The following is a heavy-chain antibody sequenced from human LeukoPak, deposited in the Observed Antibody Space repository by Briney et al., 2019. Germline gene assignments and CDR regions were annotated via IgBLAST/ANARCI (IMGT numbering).Heavy chain of an antibody. J-gene: IGHJ5*02. CDR2: IHSSGAT. V-gene: IGHV3-53*01. CDR3: IVFGDSNH. Sequence: GGSLRLSCAASGFTGSNNYVSWVRQAPGMGLEWVSAIHSSGATCYADSVKGRFTISRDTSKNTLYLQISSLRVEDTAVYYCIVFGDSNHWGQGTLVTVSS. D-gene: IGHD4-17*01. CDR1: GFTGSNNY.